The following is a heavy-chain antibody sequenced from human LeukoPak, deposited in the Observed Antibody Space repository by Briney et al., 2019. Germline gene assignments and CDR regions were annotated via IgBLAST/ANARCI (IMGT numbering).Heavy chain of an antibody. Sequence: PSQTLSLTCTVSGGSISSGDYYWSWIRQPPGKGLEWIGYIYYSGSTYYNPSLKSRVTISVDTSKNQFSLKLSSVTAADTAVYYCARAGCSGGSCYPDPYSFDSWGQGTLVTVSS. CDR2: IYYSGST. CDR3: ARAGCSGGSCYPDPYSFDS. V-gene: IGHV4-30-4*01. D-gene: IGHD2-15*01. J-gene: IGHJ4*02. CDR1: GGSISSGDYY.